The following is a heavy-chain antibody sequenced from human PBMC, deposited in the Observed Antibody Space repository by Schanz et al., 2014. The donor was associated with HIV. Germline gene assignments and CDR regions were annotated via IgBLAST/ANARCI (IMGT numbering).Heavy chain of an antibody. CDR3: ARGGGRWQGMDV. V-gene: IGHV3-30*03. D-gene: IGHD3-16*01. J-gene: IGHJ6*02. CDR1: EFIFSSYG. CDR2: ISNDGSNE. Sequence: QVQVVESGGGVVQPGRSLRLSCAASEFIFSSYGIHWVRQAPGKGLEWVAVISNDGSNEYYADSVKGRFTLSRDNSENTVYLQMTSLRAEDTAVYYCARGGGRWQGMDVWGQGSTVTVSS.